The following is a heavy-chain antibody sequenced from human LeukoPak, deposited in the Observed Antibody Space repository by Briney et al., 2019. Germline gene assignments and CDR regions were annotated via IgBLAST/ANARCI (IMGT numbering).Heavy chain of an antibody. J-gene: IGHJ4*02. V-gene: IGHV4-34*01. Sequence: SETLSLTCAVYGGSFSGYYWSWIRQPPGKGLEWIGEINHSGSTNYNPSLKSRVTISVDTSKNQFSLKLSSVTAADTAVYYCARRRYSYGYSDFDYWGQGTLVTVSS. CDR3: ARRRYSYGYSDFDY. CDR2: INHSGST. CDR1: GGSFSGYY. D-gene: IGHD5-18*01.